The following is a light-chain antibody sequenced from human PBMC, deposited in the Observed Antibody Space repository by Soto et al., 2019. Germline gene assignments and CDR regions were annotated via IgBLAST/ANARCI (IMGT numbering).Light chain of an antibody. CDR3: QQYHTSSIT. CDR2: DAS. V-gene: IGKV1-5*01. J-gene: IGKJ5*01. CDR1: QSISSR. Sequence: DIQMTQSPSSVSGSVGDSVTITCLASQSISSRLAWYQQKPGKAPTLLIYDASTLERGVPSRFSGTGSGTEFTLSIDSLQPDDFATYYCQQYHTSSITFGQGTRLEIK.